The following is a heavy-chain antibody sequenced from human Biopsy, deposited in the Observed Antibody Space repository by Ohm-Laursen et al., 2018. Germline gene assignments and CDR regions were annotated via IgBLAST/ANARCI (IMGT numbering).Heavy chain of an antibody. V-gene: IGHV1-69*04. CDR1: GGTFGGSP. J-gene: IGHJ3*02. CDR2: IIPLFGLT. D-gene: IGHD1-7*01. Sequence: SSVKVSCKASGGTFGGSPIIWLRQAPGQGLGWIGRIIPLFGLTTYAPRFQGRVTVTADTSTNTVYMDLSSLRSKDTAVYYCAKDQLHTTSSVGAAFEIWGPGTLVTVS. CDR3: AKDQLHTTSSVGAAFEI.